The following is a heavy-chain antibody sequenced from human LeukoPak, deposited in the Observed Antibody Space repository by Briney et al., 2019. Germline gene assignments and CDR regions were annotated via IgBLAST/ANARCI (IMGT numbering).Heavy chain of an antibody. CDR3: ARDQYYYGSGSTLDI. Sequence: PGGSLRLSCAASGFTFSSYWMSWVRQAPGKGLEWVANVKQDGSEKYYVDSVKGRFTISRDNAKNSLYLQMNSLRAEDTAVYYCARDQYYYGSGSTLDIWGQGTMVTVSS. V-gene: IGHV3-7*01. D-gene: IGHD3-10*01. J-gene: IGHJ3*02. CDR2: VKQDGSEK. CDR1: GFTFSSYW.